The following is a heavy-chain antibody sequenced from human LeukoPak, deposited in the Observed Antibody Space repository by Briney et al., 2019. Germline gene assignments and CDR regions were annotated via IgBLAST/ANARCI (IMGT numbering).Heavy chain of an antibody. Sequence: GGSLRLSCAASGFTFSSYAMSWVRQAPGKGLEWVSAISGSGRSTYYADSVKGRFTISRDNAKNSLYLQMNSLRAEDTAVYYCARDRCRGGSCYSYSRDGMDVWGQGTTVTVSS. V-gene: IGHV3-23*01. CDR1: GFTFSSYA. D-gene: IGHD2-15*01. CDR2: ISGSGRST. CDR3: ARDRCRGGSCYSYSRDGMDV. J-gene: IGHJ6*02.